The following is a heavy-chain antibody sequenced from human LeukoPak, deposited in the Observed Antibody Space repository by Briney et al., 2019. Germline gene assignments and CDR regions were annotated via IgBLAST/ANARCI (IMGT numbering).Heavy chain of an antibody. Sequence: GSSVKVSCKASGGTFSSYAISWVRQAPGQGLEWMGGIIPIFGTANYAQKFQGRVTITTDESTSTAYMELSSLRSEDTAVYYCARNTLDYYDSSGYYYVYWGQGTLVTVSS. J-gene: IGHJ4*02. D-gene: IGHD3-22*01. CDR3: ARNTLDYYDSSGYYYVY. V-gene: IGHV1-69*05. CDR1: GGTFSSYA. CDR2: IIPIFGTA.